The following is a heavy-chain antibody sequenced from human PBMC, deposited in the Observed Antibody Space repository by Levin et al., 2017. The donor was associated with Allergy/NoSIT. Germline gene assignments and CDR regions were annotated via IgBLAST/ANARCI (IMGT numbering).Heavy chain of an antibody. CDR2: IHHSGSA. Sequence: PSETLSLTCTVSGASIDRGTFYWTWIRKHPDTGLEWLGFIHHSGSATYNPSLKSRLSMSLDTNKSQFSLKATSVTVAATAVYYRTSDDCAWFVECYGPDVWGQGATVIVSS. CDR1: GASIDRGTFY. D-gene: IGHD3-10*01. CDR3: TSDDCAWFVECYGPDV. J-gene: IGHJ6*02. V-gene: IGHV4-31*06.